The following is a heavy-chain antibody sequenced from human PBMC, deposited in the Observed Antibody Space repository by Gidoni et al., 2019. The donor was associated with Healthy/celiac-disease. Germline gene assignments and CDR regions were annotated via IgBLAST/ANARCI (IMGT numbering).Heavy chain of an antibody. CDR1: GFTFSRPV. Sequence: EVQLVESGGGLVQPGGSLRLSCAASGFTFSRPVLSWVRQAPEKGLEWVSAISGSGWSTYYADSVKGRLTIARDNSKNTLYLQMNSLRAEDTAVYYCAKPLKYYYDSSGYYPLVGAFDIWGQGTMVTVSS. CDR2: ISGSGWST. V-gene: IGHV3-23*04. J-gene: IGHJ3*02. CDR3: AKPLKYYYDSSGYYPLVGAFDI. D-gene: IGHD3-22*01.